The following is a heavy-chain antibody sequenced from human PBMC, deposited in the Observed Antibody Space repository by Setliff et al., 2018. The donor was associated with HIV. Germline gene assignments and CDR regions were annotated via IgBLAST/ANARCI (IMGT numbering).Heavy chain of an antibody. V-gene: IGHV4-39*01. CDR1: GGSISSSSYY. J-gene: IGHJ6*03. Sequence: PSETLSLTCTVSGGSISSSSYYWGWIRQPPGKGLEWIGSIYYSGSPYYNPSPKSRVTISVDTSRHQFSLKLSSVTAADTAVYYCARQSRITMVGRVYGAGDYYMDVWGKGTTVTVSS. CDR3: ARQSRITMVGRVYGAGDYYMDV. CDR2: IYYSGSP. D-gene: IGHD3-10*01.